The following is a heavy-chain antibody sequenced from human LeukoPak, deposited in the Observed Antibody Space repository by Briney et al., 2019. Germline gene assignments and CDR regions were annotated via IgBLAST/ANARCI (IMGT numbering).Heavy chain of an antibody. Sequence: GGSLRLSCAASGFTFTNYFMSWVRQAPGKGLEWVANINEDGSGRYYVDSVKGRFTISGDNGKNSLSPQMNSLRAEDTAVYYCARVRDRSGWLWFDPWGQGTLVTVSS. CDR3: ARVRDRSGWLWFDP. D-gene: IGHD6-19*01. V-gene: IGHV3-7*02. CDR2: INEDGSGR. J-gene: IGHJ5*02. CDR1: GFTFTNYF.